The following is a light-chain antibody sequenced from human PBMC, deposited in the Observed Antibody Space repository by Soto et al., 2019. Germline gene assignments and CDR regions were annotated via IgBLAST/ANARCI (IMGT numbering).Light chain of an antibody. CDR1: QNIRNNS. Sequence: EFVWTQSQGTLSLSPGERATLSCWASQNIRNNSLAWYQQKPGQAPRLLSYDASSSATGIPDRFSGGGSGTDFTLAICRLEHEEFAVYYCQYFSSYPLTFGGGTKVEIK. CDR2: DAS. J-gene: IGKJ4*01. V-gene: IGKV3-20*01. CDR3: QYFSSYPLT.